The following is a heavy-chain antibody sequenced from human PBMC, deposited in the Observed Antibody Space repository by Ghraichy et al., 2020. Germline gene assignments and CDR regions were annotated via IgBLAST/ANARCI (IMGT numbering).Heavy chain of an antibody. CDR1: GFIFSGYA. V-gene: IGHV3-23*01. D-gene: IGHD3-9*01. CDR2: IGGSSGNT. CDR3: AKVLTGYYYYLDN. J-gene: IGHJ4*02. Sequence: GGSLRLSCAASGFIFSGYAMTWVRQAPGKGLEWVSGIGGSSGNTFYADSVKGRFTISRDNSKNTVYLQMNSLRAEDTAVYYCAKVLTGYYYYLDNWGQGTLVTVSS.